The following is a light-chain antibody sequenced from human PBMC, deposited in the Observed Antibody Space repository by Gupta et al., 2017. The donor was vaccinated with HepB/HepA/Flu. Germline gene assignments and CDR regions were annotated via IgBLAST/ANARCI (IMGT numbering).Light chain of an antibody. CDR1: QGIGTW. CDR2: TIS. J-gene: IGKJ4*02. Sequence: DIQMTQSPSSVSASVGDRVTITCRQSQGIGTWLAWYQQKPGKAPRLLIYTISTIQSGVPSRFSGSGSGTEFTLTISSLQPEDLATYYCQQGATFPFTFGEGTKVEIK. CDR3: QQGATFPFT. V-gene: IGKV1-12*01.